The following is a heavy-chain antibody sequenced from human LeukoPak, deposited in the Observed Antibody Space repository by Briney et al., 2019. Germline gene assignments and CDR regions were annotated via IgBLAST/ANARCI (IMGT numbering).Heavy chain of an antibody. V-gene: IGHV3-48*03. CDR1: GFTFSGYA. CDR2: ISSSGSPI. Sequence: GGSLRLSCSASGFTFSGYAMHWVRQAPGKGLEWVSYISSSGSPIYYADSVKGRFTISRDNAKNSVYLQLNSLRAEDTAVYYCARVSYSGGVYWGQGTLVTVSS. J-gene: IGHJ4*02. CDR3: ARVSYSGGVY. D-gene: IGHD6-25*01.